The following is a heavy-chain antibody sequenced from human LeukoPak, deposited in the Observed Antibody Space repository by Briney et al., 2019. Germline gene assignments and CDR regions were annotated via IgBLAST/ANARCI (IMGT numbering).Heavy chain of an antibody. CDR3: AKDPRDHSYGWSWRYFDY. CDR2: ISSSSSSI. J-gene: IGHJ4*02. CDR1: GFTFSSYS. Sequence: AGGSLRLSCAASGFTFSSYSMNWVRQAPGKGLEWVSSISSSSSSINNADSVNGRFTISRDNTKKSLYLQMNSLRAEDTAVYYCAKDPRDHSYGWSWRYFDYWGQGTLVTVSS. V-gene: IGHV3-21*01. D-gene: IGHD5-18*01.